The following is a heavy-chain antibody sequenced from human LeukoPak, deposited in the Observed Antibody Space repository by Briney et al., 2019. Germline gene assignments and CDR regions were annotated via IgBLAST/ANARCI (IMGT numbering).Heavy chain of an antibody. CDR3: ARRVGAGFDY. V-gene: IGHV4-34*01. CDR1: GRSFSGYY. CDR2: INHSGST. Sequence: SETLSLTCAVYGRSFSGYYWSWIRQPPGKGLEWIGEINHSGSTNYNPSLKSRVTISVDTSKYQFSLKLSSVTAADTAVYYCARRVGAGFDYWGQGTLVTVSS. J-gene: IGHJ4*02. D-gene: IGHD1-26*01.